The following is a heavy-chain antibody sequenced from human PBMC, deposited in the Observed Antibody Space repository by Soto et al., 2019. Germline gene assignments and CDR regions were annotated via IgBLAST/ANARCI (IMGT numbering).Heavy chain of an antibody. V-gene: IGHV1-69*10. CDR1: GYTFTSYG. CDR2: FDPEDGET. D-gene: IGHD6-19*01. J-gene: IGHJ6*02. CDR3: ARDKYSSGWYSGNYYYYYGMDV. Sequence: SVKVSCKASGYTFTSYGISWVRQAPGKGLEWMGGFDPEDGETIYAQKFQGRVTITADKSTSTAYMELSSLRSEDTAVYYCARDKYSSGWYSGNYYYYYGMDVWGQGTTVTVSS.